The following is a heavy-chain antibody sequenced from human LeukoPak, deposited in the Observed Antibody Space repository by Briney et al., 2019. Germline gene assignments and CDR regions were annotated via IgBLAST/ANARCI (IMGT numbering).Heavy chain of an antibody. J-gene: IGHJ5*02. D-gene: IGHD2/OR15-2a*01. CDR3: AKGSSAYFADL. V-gene: IGHV3-21*01. CDR2: ISSSSSYI. Sequence: PGGSLRLSCAASGFTFSSYSMNWVRQAPGKGPEWVSSISSSSSYIYYADSVKGRFTISRDNAKNSLYLQMNSLRAEDTAVYYCAKGSSAYFADLWGQGTLVTVSS. CDR1: GFTFSSYS.